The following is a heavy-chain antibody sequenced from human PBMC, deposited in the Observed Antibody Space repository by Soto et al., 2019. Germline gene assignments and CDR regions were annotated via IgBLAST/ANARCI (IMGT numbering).Heavy chain of an antibody. Sequence: QVQLVQSGAEVKKPGSSVKVSCKASGGTFSSYAISWVRQAPGQGLEWMGGIIPIFGTANYAQKFQGRVTITADESTSTAYMELGSLRSEDPAVYYCARDPHYDGSWPYENWFDPWGQGTLITVSS. V-gene: IGHV1-69*01. J-gene: IGHJ5*02. CDR1: GGTFSSYA. D-gene: IGHD3-10*01. CDR2: IIPIFGTA. CDR3: ARDPHYDGSWPYENWFDP.